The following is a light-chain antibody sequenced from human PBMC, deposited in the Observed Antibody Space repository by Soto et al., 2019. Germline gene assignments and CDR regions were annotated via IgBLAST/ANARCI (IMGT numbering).Light chain of an antibody. CDR3: QQYNTWWT. CDR1: QSVSNN. Sequence: EIVMTQSPATLSVSPGERATLSCRASQSVSNNLAWYQKKPGQAPRLLIYGASPRATGIPARFSGSGSGTEFTLTISSLQSEDFAVYYWQQYNTWWTFGQGTRVEIK. V-gene: IGKV3-15*01. J-gene: IGKJ1*01. CDR2: GAS.